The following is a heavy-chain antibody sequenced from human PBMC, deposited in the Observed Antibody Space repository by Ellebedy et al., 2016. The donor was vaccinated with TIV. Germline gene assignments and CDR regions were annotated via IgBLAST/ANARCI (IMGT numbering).Heavy chain of an antibody. CDR2: ISYPGAGY. CDR3: AREDDLRMWSRTFISFNV. Sequence: PGGSLRRSCAASGFSFSTYGFHWVRQAPGKGLEWVAVISYPGAGYFYAESVRGRFIISRDNSQNTLSLQMNSLRPEDTAIYYFAREDDLRMWSRTFISFNVWGQGTVVTVSS. D-gene: IGHD3-3*01. CDR1: GFSFSTYG. J-gene: IGHJ3*01. V-gene: IGHV3-30*03.